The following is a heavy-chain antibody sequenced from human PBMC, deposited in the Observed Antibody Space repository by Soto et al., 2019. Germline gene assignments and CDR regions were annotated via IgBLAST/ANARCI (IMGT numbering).Heavy chain of an antibody. V-gene: IGHV3-11*06. CDR1: GFTFSDYY. J-gene: IGHJ4*02. CDR2: ISSSSSYT. CDR3: AREIAADYYDSSGQFDY. Sequence: GGSLRLSCAASGFTFSDYYMSWIRQAPGKGLEWVSYISSSSSYTNYADSVKGRFTISRDNAKNSLYLQMNSRRAEDTAVYYCAREIAADYYDSSGQFDYWGQGTLVTVSS. D-gene: IGHD3-22*01.